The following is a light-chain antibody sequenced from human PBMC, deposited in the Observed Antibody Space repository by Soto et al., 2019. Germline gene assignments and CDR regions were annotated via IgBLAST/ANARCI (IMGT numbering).Light chain of an antibody. V-gene: IGKV3-15*01. J-gene: IGKJ1*01. Sequence: EIVMTQSPATRSVSPGERATLSCRASQSVRSNLAWYQQKPGQAPRLLIYGASTRATGIPARFSGSGSGTEFTLTISRLQSEDFAVYYCQHYNNWPPWTFGQGTKVEVK. CDR2: GAS. CDR1: QSVRSN. CDR3: QHYNNWPPWT.